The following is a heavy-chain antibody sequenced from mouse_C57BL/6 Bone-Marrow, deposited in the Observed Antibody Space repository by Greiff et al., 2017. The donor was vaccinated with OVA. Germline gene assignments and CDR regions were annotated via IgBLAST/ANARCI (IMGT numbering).Heavy chain of an antibody. V-gene: IGHV14-2*01. CDR3: YYSHWYFYF. CDR1: GFTITDYY. Sequence: EVQLLQSGAELVKPGASVKLSCTASGFTITDYYMHWVKQRTEKGLEWIGRIDPEDGETKYAPNFKGKATITADKSSNTAYLQRSSLTSEDTAVYYCYYSHWYFYFWGTGTTVTVSS. J-gene: IGHJ1*03. D-gene: IGHD2-12*01. CDR2: IDPEDGET.